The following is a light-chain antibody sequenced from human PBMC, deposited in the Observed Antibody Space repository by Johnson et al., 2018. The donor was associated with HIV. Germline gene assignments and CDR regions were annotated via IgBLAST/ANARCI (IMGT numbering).Light chain of an antibody. CDR2: DNN. CDR1: SSNIGNNR. CDR3: GTWDSSLSAGYV. Sequence: QSVLTQPPSVSAAPGQKVTISCSGSSSNIGNNRVSWYQQLPGTAPKLLIYDNNKRPSGIPAQFSGSKSGTSATLGITGLQTGDEADYYCGTWDSSLSAGYVFGTGTKVTVL. V-gene: IGLV1-51*01. J-gene: IGLJ1*01.